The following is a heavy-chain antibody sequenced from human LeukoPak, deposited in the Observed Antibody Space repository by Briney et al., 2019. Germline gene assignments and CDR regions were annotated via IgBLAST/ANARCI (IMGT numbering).Heavy chain of an antibody. CDR3: ARGLGSGHDAFDI. J-gene: IGHJ3*02. CDR2: IYYSGST. V-gene: IGHV4-59*01. D-gene: IGHD3-10*01. Sequence: SETLSLTCTVSGGSIRSYYWSWIRQPPGKGLEWIGYIYYSGSTNYNPSLKSRVSISVDTSKNQFSLKLSSVTAADTAVYYCARGLGSGHDAFDIWGQGTMVTVSS. CDR1: GGSIRSYY.